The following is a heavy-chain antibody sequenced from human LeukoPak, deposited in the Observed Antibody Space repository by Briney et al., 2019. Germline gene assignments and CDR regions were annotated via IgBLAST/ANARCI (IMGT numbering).Heavy chain of an antibody. Sequence: SVKASCKASGGTFSSYAISWVRQAPGQGLEWMGGIIPIFGTANYAQKFQGRVTITADESTSTAYMELSSLRSEDTAVYYCARVQPPAGAGGPFDYWGQGTLVTVSS. CDR2: IIPIFGTA. J-gene: IGHJ4*02. CDR1: GGTFSSYA. V-gene: IGHV1-69*13. CDR3: ARVQPPAGAGGPFDY. D-gene: IGHD6-13*01.